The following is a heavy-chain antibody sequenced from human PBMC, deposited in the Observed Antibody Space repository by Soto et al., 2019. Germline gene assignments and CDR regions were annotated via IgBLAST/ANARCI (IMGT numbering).Heavy chain of an antibody. CDR2: VSGYNRNT. J-gene: IGHJ4*02. CDR3: ARERQWDPLPY. Sequence: VQLVQSGAEVKKPGASVTVSCEAYGYTFRNYGITWVRQAPGQGLEWIGWVSGYNRNTNYAQKFEDRVTMTTDTSTSIAYLELRRLRIDDTAVYYCARERQWDPLPYWGPGTLLVVS. V-gene: IGHV1-18*01. CDR1: GYTFRNYG. D-gene: IGHD1-26*01.